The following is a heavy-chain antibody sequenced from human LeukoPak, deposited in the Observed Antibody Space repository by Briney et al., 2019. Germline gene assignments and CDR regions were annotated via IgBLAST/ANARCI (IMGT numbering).Heavy chain of an antibody. CDR1: GYSISSGYY. Sequence: PSETLSLTCTVSGYSISSGYYWGWIRQPPGKGLEWIGSIYHSGSTYYNPSLKGRVTISVDTSKNQFSLKLSSVTAADTAVYYCARGTVFSGAFDIWGQGTMVTVSS. V-gene: IGHV4-38-2*02. D-gene: IGHD1-1*01. CDR2: IYHSGST. J-gene: IGHJ3*02. CDR3: ARGTVFSGAFDI.